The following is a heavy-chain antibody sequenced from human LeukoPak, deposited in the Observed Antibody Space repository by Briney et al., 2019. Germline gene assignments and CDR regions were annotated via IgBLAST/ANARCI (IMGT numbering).Heavy chain of an antibody. CDR1: GFTFSSYA. D-gene: IGHD3-22*01. Sequence: GGSLRLSCAASGFTFSSYAMSWVRQAPGKGLERVSAISGSGGSTYYADSVKGRFTISRDNSKNTLYLQMNSLRAEDTAVYYCAKKGGSSGYLAPDAFDIWGQGTMVTVSS. CDR3: AKKGGSSGYLAPDAFDI. V-gene: IGHV3-23*01. CDR2: ISGSGGST. J-gene: IGHJ3*02.